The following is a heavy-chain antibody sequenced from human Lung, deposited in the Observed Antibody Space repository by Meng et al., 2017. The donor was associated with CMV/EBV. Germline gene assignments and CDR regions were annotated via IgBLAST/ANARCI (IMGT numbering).Heavy chain of an antibody. CDR2: INAYNGDT. V-gene: IGHV1-18*01. CDR1: GYTFTNYG. CDR3: ARVEVGITSGDY. D-gene: IGHD1-26*01. Sequence: QGQQGQAGGEVKKPGASGKVSCKASGYTFTNYGITWVRQAPGQGLEWMGWINAYNGDTNYAQTLQGRVTMTTDTSTSTAYVELRSLRSDDTAVYYCARVEVGITSGDYWGQGTLVTVSS. J-gene: IGHJ4*02.